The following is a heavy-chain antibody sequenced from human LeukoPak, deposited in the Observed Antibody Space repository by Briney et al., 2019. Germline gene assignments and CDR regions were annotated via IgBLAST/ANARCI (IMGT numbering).Heavy chain of an antibody. J-gene: IGHJ6*02. D-gene: IGHD1-7*01. CDR3: AGVGGTNYYYYGMDV. Sequence: SETLSLTCTVSGGSISSYYWSWIRQPPGKGLEWIGYIYYSGSTNYNPSLKSRVTISVDTSKNQFSLKLSSVTAADTAVYYCAGVGGTNYYYYGMDVWGQGTTVTVSS. CDR2: IYYSGST. CDR1: GGSISSYY. V-gene: IGHV4-59*01.